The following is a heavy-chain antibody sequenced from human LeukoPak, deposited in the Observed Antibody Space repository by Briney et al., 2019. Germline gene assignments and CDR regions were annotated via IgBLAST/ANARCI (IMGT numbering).Heavy chain of an antibody. CDR3: ARGRRTTPSFDY. D-gene: IGHD4-11*01. Sequence: ASVKVSCKASGGTFSSYAISWVRQAPGQGLEWMGGIIPIFGTANYAQKFQGRVTITTDESTSTAYMELSSLRSADTAVYYCARGRRTTPSFDYWGQGTLVTVSS. CDR1: GGTFSSYA. J-gene: IGHJ4*02. CDR2: IIPIFGTA. V-gene: IGHV1-69*05.